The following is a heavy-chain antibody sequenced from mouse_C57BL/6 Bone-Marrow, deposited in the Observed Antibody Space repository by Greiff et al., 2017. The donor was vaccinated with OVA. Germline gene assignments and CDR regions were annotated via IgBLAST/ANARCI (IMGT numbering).Heavy chain of an antibody. CDR1: GYTFTSYW. CDR3: ARSMTTVVDWYFDV. D-gene: IGHD1-1*01. J-gene: IGHJ1*03. CDR2: IHPNSGST. Sequence: VQLQQPGAELVKPGASVKLSCKASGYTFTSYWMHWVKQRPGQGLEWIGMIHPNSGSTNYNEKFKGKATLTVDKSSSTAYLQLSSLTSEDSAVYYCARSMTTVVDWYFDVWGTGTTVTVSS. V-gene: IGHV1-64*01.